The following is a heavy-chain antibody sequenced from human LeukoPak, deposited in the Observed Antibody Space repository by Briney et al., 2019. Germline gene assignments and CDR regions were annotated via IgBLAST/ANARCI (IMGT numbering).Heavy chain of an antibody. Sequence: PGGSLRLTCAASGFTFSSYWMSWVSHAPGKGLEWVSAIGGSGTRTYNADSVKGRFTISRDNSKNTLYLQMNSLRAEDTAVYYCAKDRGSTWFGGFDYWGQGTLVTVSS. CDR3: AKDRGSTWFGGFDY. CDR1: GFTFSSYW. V-gene: IGHV3-23*01. D-gene: IGHD3-10*01. J-gene: IGHJ4*02. CDR2: IGGSGTRT.